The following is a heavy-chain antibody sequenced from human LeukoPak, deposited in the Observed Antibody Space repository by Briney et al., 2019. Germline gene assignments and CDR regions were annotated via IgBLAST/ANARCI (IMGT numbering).Heavy chain of an antibody. D-gene: IGHD2-2*01. J-gene: IGHJ5*02. CDR3: ARTLYCSSTSCYWSNNWFDP. Sequence: SVKVSCKASGGTFSSYAISWVRQAPGQGLEWMGGIIPIFGTANYAQKFQGRVTITADESTSTAYMELSSLRSEDTAVYYCARTLYCSSTSCYWSNNWFDPWGQGTLVTVSS. V-gene: IGHV1-69*13. CDR1: GGTFSSYA. CDR2: IIPIFGTA.